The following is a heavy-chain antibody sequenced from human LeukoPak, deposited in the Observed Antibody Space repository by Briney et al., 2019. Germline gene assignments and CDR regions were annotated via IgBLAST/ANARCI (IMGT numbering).Heavy chain of an antibody. CDR2: IRYDGSNK. CDR3: ARVVVVVAATDPFDY. J-gene: IGHJ4*02. Sequence: GGSLRLSCAASGFTFSSYGMHWVRQAPGKGLEWVAFIRYDGSNKYYADSVKGRFTISRDNAKNSLYLQMNSLRAEDTAVYYCARVVVVVAATDPFDYWGQGTLVTVSS. V-gene: IGHV3-30*02. CDR1: GFTFSSYG. D-gene: IGHD2-15*01.